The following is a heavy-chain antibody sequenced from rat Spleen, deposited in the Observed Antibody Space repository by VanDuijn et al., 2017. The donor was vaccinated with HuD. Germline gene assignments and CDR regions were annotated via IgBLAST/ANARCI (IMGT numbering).Heavy chain of an antibody. CDR1: GFTFSDYN. D-gene: IGHD3-4*01. Sequence: EVRLVESGGGLVQPGRSLKLSCVVSGFTFSDYNMAWVRQAPKKGLEWVATVAYDSSNAYYRDSVKGRFTISRDNAKSTLYLQLDSLRSEDTATFYCAKTNNPYFYVMDAWGQGASVTVSS. CDR3: AKTNNPYFYVMDA. J-gene: IGHJ4*01. CDR2: VAYDSSNA. V-gene: IGHV5S10*01.